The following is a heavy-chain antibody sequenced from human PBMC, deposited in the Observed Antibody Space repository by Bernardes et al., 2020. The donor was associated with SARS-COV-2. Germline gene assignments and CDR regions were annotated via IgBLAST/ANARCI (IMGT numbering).Heavy chain of an antibody. Sequence: GGSLRLWCAASGFSVSQNYMTWVRQAPGKGLEWVSVIYSSGNTYYADSVKGRFTISRDNSKNTLHLQMTSLTADDAAVYYCARGLNYYYDTSGYDYWGQGTTVTVSS. V-gene: IGHV3-53*01. D-gene: IGHD3-22*01. CDR1: GFSVSQNY. J-gene: IGHJ4*02. CDR3: ARGLNYYYDTSGYDY. CDR2: IYSSGNT.